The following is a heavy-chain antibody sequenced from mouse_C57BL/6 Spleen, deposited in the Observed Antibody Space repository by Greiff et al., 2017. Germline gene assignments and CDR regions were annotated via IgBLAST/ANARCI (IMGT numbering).Heavy chain of an antibody. Sequence: QVQLQQSGAELVRPGASVTLSCKASGYTFTDYEMHWVKQTPVHGLEWIGAIDPETGGTTYNQKFKGKAILTADKSSSTAYMELRSLTSEDSAVYYCTRYIDYDEAWFAYWGQGTLVTVSA. CDR2: IDPETGGT. CDR1: GYTFTDYE. D-gene: IGHD2-4*01. J-gene: IGHJ3*01. V-gene: IGHV1-15*01. CDR3: TRYIDYDEAWFAY.